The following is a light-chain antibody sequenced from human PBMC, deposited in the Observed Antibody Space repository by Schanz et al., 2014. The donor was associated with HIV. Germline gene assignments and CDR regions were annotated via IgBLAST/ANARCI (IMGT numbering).Light chain of an antibody. V-gene: IGLV1-40*01. CDR2: GNS. CDR1: SSNIGAHYD. J-gene: IGLJ1*01. CDR3: QSYDSSLSGLYV. Sequence: QSVLTQPPSVSGAPGQRVTISCTGSSSNIGAHYDVHWYQQLPGTAPKLLIYGNSNRPSGVPDRFSASKSGTSASLAISGLQAEDEADYFCQSYDSSLSGLYVFGTGTKVTVL.